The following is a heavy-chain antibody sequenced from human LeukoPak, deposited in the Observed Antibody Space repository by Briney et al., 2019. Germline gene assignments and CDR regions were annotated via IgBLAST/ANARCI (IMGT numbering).Heavy chain of an antibody. CDR2: ISSSSSYI. D-gene: IGHD2-21*02. CDR1: GFTFSSYS. CDR3: ARTVGDYTPGGFDY. V-gene: IGHV3-21*01. Sequence: TGGSLRLSCAASGFTFSSYSMNWVRQAPGKGLEWVSSISSSSSYIYYADSVKGRFTISGDNAKNSLYLQMNSLRAEDTAVYYCARTVGDYTPGGFDYWGQGTLVTVSS. J-gene: IGHJ4*02.